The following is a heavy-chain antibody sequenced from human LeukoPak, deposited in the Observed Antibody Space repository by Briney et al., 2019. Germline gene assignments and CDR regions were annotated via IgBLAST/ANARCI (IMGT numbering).Heavy chain of an antibody. J-gene: IGHJ4*02. CDR2: ISSSSSYI. D-gene: IGHD5-18*01. V-gene: IGHV3-21*01. Sequence: GGSLRLSCAASGFTFSSYSMNWVRQVPGKGLEWVSSISSSSSYIYYADSVKGRFTISRDNAKNSLYLQMNSLRAEDTAVYYCARDHFRYTDYWGQGTLVTVSS. CDR1: GFTFSSYS. CDR3: ARDHFRYTDY.